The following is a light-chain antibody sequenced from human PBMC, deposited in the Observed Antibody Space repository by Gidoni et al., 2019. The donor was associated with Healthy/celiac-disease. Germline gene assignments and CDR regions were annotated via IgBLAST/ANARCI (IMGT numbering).Light chain of an antibody. CDR2: GAS. Sequence: ETVLTQSPGTLSLSPGERATLSCRASQSVSISYLAWYQQKPGQAPRLLIYGASSRATGIPDRFSGSGSGTDFTLTISRLEPEDFAVYYCQQYGSSPRTFGQGTKLEIK. CDR1: QSVSISY. V-gene: IGKV3-20*01. CDR3: QQYGSSPRT. J-gene: IGKJ2*01.